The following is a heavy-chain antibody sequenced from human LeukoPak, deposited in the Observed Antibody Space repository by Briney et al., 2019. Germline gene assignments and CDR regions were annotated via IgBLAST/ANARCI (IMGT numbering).Heavy chain of an antibody. D-gene: IGHD4-17*01. V-gene: IGHV1-2*06. J-gene: IGHJ4*02. CDR3: ARDPSERVTVTTFGRTDGTSH. CDR2: INPNSGGT. Sequence: ASVKVSCKASGYTFTSYYMHWVRQAPGQGPEWMGRINPNSGGTNYAQKFQGRVTMTRDTSISTAYMELSRLRSDDTAVYYCARDPSERVTVTTFGRTDGTSHWGQGTLVTVSS. CDR1: GYTFTSYY.